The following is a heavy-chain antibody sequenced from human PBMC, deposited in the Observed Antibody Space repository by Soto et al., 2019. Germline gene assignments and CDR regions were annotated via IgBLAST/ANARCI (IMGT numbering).Heavy chain of an antibody. CDR1: GFTFSRYN. V-gene: IGHV3-48*02. D-gene: IGHD6-13*01. Sequence: GGSLRLSCAASGFTFSRYNMNWVRQAPGKGLEWVSYISSTSSTIYYADSVKGRFTVSRDNAKNSLFLQMNSLRDDDTALYYCASPAAAGTDGFDIWGQGTVVTVSS. CDR3: ASPAAAGTDGFDI. CDR2: ISSTSSTI. J-gene: IGHJ3*02.